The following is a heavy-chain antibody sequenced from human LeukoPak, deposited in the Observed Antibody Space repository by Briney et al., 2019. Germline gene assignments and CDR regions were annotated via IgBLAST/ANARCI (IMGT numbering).Heavy chain of an antibody. V-gene: IGHV4-4*09. D-gene: IGHD1-26*01. Sequence: SETLSLTCTVSGDSMSSSYWNWIRQPPGKGLEWIGHIYTSGSTDYNPSLNYNPSLKGRVTISLDTSKNQFSLKLSSVTAADTAVYYCARAASYSGSKRTHDYWGQGTLVTVSS. CDR1: GDSMSSSY. CDR3: ARAASYSGSKRTHDY. J-gene: IGHJ4*02. CDR2: IYTSGSTDYNPSL.